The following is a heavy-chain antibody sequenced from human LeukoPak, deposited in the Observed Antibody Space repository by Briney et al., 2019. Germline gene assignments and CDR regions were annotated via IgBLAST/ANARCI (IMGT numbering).Heavy chain of an antibody. CDR3: AKVPYSGSYYDY. D-gene: IGHD1-26*01. V-gene: IGHV5-51*01. Sequence: GASLQISCECSGSIFTSYWIGWVRQLPGKGLEWMGIIYPGDSDTRYSPSFQGQVTISADKSISTAYLQWSSLKASDTALYYCAKVPYSGSYYDYWGQGTLVTVSS. CDR1: GSIFTSYW. J-gene: IGHJ4*02. CDR2: IYPGDSDT.